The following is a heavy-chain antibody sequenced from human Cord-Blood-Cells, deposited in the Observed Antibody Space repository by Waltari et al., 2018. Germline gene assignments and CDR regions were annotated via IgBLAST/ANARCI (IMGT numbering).Heavy chain of an antibody. Sequence: EVQLVESGGGLVQPGRSLRLSCAASGFTFDDYAMHWVRQAPGKGLEWVSGISWNSGSIGYADSVKGRFTISRDNAKNSLYLQMNSLRAEDTALYYCAKDKGDYGDYYYYGMDVWDQGP. CDR2: ISWNSGSI. V-gene: IGHV3-9*01. CDR1: GFTFDDYA. CDR3: AKDKGDYGDYYYYGMDV. J-gene: IGHJ6*02. D-gene: IGHD4-17*01.